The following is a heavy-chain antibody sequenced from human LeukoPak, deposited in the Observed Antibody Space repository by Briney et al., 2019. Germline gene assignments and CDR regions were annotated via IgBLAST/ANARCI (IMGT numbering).Heavy chain of an antibody. D-gene: IGHD2-2*01. V-gene: IGHV3-48*04. CDR2: ISSSGSTI. CDR1: GFTFSSYG. J-gene: IGHJ6*02. Sequence: TGGSLRLSCAASGFTFSSYGMHWVRQAPGKGLEWVSYISSSGSTIYYADSVKGRFTISRDNAKNSLYLQMNSLRAEDTAVYYCARDSRVVPAGYYYYGMDVWGQGTTVTVSS. CDR3: ARDSRVVPAGYYYYGMDV.